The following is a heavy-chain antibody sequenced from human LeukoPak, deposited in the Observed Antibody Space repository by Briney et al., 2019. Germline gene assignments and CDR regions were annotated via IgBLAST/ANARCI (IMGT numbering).Heavy chain of an antibody. V-gene: IGHV4-4*02. Sequence: PSETLSLTCAVSGGSISSSNWWSWDRQPPGKGLEWIGEIYHSGSTNYNPSLKSRATISVDKSKNQFSLKLSSVTAADTAVYYCAREGWGSKDFDYWGQGTLVTVSS. CDR2: IYHSGST. CDR3: AREGWGSKDFDY. CDR1: GGSISSSNW. J-gene: IGHJ4*02. D-gene: IGHD7-27*01.